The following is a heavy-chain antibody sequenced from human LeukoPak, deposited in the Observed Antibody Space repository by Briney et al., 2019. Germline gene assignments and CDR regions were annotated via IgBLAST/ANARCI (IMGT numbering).Heavy chain of an antibody. D-gene: IGHD6-13*01. CDR2: IFYSGGT. J-gene: IGHJ4*02. Sequence: SETLSLTCIVSGASLSTYYGTWIRQAPGKGLEWIGYIFYSGGTNYNSSLKSRVTLSIDTSKNQFSLELTSVTAADTAVYYCARIGAAGTRYYFDHWSQGTLVTVSS. CDR3: ARIGAAGTRYYFDH. V-gene: IGHV4-59*01. CDR1: GASLSTYY.